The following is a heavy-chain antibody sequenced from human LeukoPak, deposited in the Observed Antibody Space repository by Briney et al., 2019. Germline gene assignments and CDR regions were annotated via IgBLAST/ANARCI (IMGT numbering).Heavy chain of an antibody. CDR3: ARAKYSSGWYLDY. D-gene: IGHD6-19*01. CDR1: GDSISSGDYY. CDR2: IHDSGST. Sequence: PSKTLSLTCTVSGDSISSGDYYWTWIRQHPGKGLEWIGYIHDSGSTYYNPSLKSRVTISVDTSKNQFSLKVSSVTAADTAVYYCARAKYSSGWYLDYWGQGTLVTVSS. V-gene: IGHV4-31*03. J-gene: IGHJ4*02.